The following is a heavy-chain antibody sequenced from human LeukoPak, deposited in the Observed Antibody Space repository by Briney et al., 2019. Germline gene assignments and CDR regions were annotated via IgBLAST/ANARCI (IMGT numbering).Heavy chain of an antibody. CDR3: ARLETTPYYFDY. CDR1: GFTFSSSA. CDR2: ISRSSTYI. Sequence: GRSLRLSCEASGFTFSSSAMSWVRQAPGKGLEWVSSISRSSTYISYADSVKGRFTISRDNAKNSLYLQMNSLRAEDTAVYYCARLETTPYYFDYWGQGTLVTVSS. D-gene: IGHD1-1*01. J-gene: IGHJ4*02. V-gene: IGHV3-21*01.